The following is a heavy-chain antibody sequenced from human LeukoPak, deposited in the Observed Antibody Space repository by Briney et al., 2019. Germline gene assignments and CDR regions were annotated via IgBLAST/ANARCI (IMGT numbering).Heavy chain of an antibody. CDR1: GITLSNYG. V-gene: IGHV3-23*01. CDR2: ISDSGGRT. CDR3: AKRGVVIRVILVGFHKEAYYFYS. J-gene: IGHJ4*02. D-gene: IGHD3-22*01. Sequence: PGGSLRLSCTVSGITLSNYGMSWVRQAPGKGLEWVAGISDSGGRTNYADSVKGRFTVSRDSPKNTLYLQMNRLRAEDTALYFCAKRGVVIRVILVGFHKEAYYFYSWGQGALVTVSS.